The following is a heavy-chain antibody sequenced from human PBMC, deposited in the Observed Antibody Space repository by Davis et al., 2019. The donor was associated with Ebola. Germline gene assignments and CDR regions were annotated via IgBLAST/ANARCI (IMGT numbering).Heavy chain of an antibody. J-gene: IGHJ3*02. CDR3: ASRHQISSGWYDAFDI. CDR2: INPNSGGT. V-gene: IGHV1-2*06. D-gene: IGHD6-19*01. Sequence: ASVKVSCKASGYTFTGYYMHWVRQAPGQGLEWMGRINPNSGGTNYAQKFQGRVTMTRDTSISTAYMELSRLRSDDTAVYYCASRHQISSGWYDAFDIWGQGTMVTVSS. CDR1: GYTFTGYY.